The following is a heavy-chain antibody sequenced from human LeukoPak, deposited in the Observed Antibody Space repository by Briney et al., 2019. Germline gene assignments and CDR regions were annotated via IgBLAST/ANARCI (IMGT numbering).Heavy chain of an antibody. CDR1: GGSISSGGYY. CDR3: ARGSPYYYGSGQFDY. V-gene: IGHV4-30-2*01. D-gene: IGHD3-10*01. Sequence: SETLSLTCTVSGGSISSGGYYWSWIRQPPGKGLEWIGYIYHSGSTYYNPSLKSRVTISVDRSKNQFSLKLSSVTAADTAVYYCARGSPYYYGSGQFDYWGQGTLVTVSS. CDR2: IYHSGST. J-gene: IGHJ4*02.